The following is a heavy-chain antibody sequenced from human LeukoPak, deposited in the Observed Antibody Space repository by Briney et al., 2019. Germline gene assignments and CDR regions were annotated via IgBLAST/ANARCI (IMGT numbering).Heavy chain of an antibody. CDR1: GFTFSSYA. V-gene: IGHV3-23*01. Sequence: SGGSLRLSCAASGFTFSSYAMSWVRQAPGKGLEWVSAISGSGGSTYYADSVKGRFTISRDNSKNTLYLQMNSLRAEDTAVYYCVVWGSYRNLDYWGQGTLVTVSS. CDR2: ISGSGGST. D-gene: IGHD3-16*02. CDR3: VVWGSYRNLDY. J-gene: IGHJ4*02.